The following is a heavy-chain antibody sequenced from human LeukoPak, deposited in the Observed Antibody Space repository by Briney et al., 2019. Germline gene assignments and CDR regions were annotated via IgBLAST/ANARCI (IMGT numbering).Heavy chain of an antibody. Sequence: PGGSLRLSCAASGFTFSTYAMTWVRQAPGKGLEWVAAVTSDGRWTNYADSEKGRFTVSRDNSKDTLFMQMSSLRAEDTAVYYCAKGTSWFGEDWGLGTLVTVSS. CDR2: VTSDGRWT. CDR3: AKGTSWFGED. CDR1: GFTFSTYA. J-gene: IGHJ4*02. D-gene: IGHD3-10*01. V-gene: IGHV3-23*01.